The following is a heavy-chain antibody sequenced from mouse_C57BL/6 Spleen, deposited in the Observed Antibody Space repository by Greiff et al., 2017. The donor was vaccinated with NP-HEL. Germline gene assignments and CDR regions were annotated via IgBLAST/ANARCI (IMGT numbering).Heavy chain of an antibody. J-gene: IGHJ4*01. CDR1: GYSITSGYY. V-gene: IGHV3-6*01. D-gene: IGHD2-5*01. CDR3: ARGYSNYVAMDY. Sequence: EVQLQQSGPGLVKPSQSLSLTCSVTGYSITSGYYWNWIRQFPGNKLEWMGYISYDGSNNYNPSLKNRISITRDTSKNQFFLKLNSVTTEDTATYYCARGYSNYVAMDYWGQGTSVTVSS. CDR2: ISYDGSN.